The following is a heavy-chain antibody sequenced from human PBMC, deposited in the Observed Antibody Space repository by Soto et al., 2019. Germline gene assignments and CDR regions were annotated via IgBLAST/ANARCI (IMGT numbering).Heavy chain of an antibody. CDR2: IYYIGST. J-gene: IGHJ5*02. V-gene: IGHV4-39*01. CDR3: AGRNSLASVSLNFRELSNYKWIDP. D-gene: IGHD3-16*02. CDR1: GDSITNSNYY. Sequence: PSETLSLTCTVSGDSITNSNYYLGWFRKPPGKGLEWIASIYYIGSTYYNPSLKSRVTISVDTSNNQFSLNLNSVTASDTAVYYCAGRNSLASVSLNFRELSNYKWIDPWGPGTLVTVSS.